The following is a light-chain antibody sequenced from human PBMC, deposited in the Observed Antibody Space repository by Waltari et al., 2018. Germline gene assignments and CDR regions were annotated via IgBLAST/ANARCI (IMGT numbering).Light chain of an antibody. CDR3: HHYYTTPPA. Sequence: DIVMTQSPDSLAVSLGERATINCKSSQSILYSPNNKNSLAWYQQKPGRPPRLLLYWASTRESGVPGRFSGSGSGTDFTLTISSVQAEDVAVYFCHHYYTTPPAFGQGTKVEIK. CDR1: QSILYSPNNKNS. J-gene: IGKJ1*01. V-gene: IGKV4-1*01. CDR2: WAS.